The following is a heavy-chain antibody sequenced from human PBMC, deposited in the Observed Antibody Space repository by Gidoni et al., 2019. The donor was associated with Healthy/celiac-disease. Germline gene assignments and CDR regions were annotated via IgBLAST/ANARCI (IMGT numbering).Heavy chain of an antibody. D-gene: IGHD2-2*01. CDR2: ISYDGSNK. J-gene: IGHJ6*02. CDR3: ARDLGQPKYYGMDV. CDR1: GFTFRSYA. V-gene: IGHV3-30-3*01. Sequence: QVQLVESGGGVFQPGRSLRLSCAASGFTFRSYAMHWVRQAPGKGLEWVAVISYDGSNKYYADSVKGRFTISRDNSKNTLYLQMNSLRAEDTAVYYCARDLGQPKYYGMDVWGQGTTVTVSS.